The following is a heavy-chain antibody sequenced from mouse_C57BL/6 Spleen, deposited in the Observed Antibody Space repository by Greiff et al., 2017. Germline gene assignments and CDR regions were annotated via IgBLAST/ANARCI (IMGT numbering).Heavy chain of an antibody. D-gene: IGHD1-1*01. J-gene: IGHJ1*03. Sequence: EVMLVESGGGLVKPGGSLKLSCAASGFTFSDYGMHRVRQAPEKGLEWVAYISSGSSTIYYADTVKGRFTISRDNAKNTLFLQMTSLRSEDTAMYYGARGYYGSSYHWYFDVWGTGTTVTVSS. CDR1: GFTFSDYG. CDR2: ISSGSSTI. CDR3: ARGYYGSSYHWYFDV. V-gene: IGHV5-17*01.